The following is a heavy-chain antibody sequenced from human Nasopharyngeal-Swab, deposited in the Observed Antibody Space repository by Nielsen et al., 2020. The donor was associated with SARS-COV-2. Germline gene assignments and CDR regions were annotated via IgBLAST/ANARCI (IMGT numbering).Heavy chain of an antibody. Sequence: GESLKISCAASGFAYNNYAMNWVRQAPGKGLEWVSVISGSGDTTYYADSVKGRFTISRDNSKNTLYLQMNSLRAEDTAVYYCASLLTAMANDYWGQGTLVTVSS. CDR3: ASLLTAMANDY. D-gene: IGHD5-18*01. V-gene: IGHV3-23*01. CDR2: ISGSGDTT. J-gene: IGHJ4*02. CDR1: GFAYNNYA.